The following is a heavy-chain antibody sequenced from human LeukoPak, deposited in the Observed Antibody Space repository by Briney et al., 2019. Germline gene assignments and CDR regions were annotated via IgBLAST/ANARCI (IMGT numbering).Heavy chain of an antibody. J-gene: IGHJ3*02. Sequence: GGSLRLSCAASGFAFSSYSLNWVRQAPGKGLEWVANIKQDGSEKYYVDSVKGRSTISRDNAKNSLYLQMNSLRAEDTAVYYCARDTQGFYDSSGLDDAFDIWGQGTMVTVSS. CDR2: IKQDGSEK. CDR3: ARDTQGFYDSSGLDDAFDI. D-gene: IGHD3-22*01. CDR1: GFAFSSYS. V-gene: IGHV3-7*01.